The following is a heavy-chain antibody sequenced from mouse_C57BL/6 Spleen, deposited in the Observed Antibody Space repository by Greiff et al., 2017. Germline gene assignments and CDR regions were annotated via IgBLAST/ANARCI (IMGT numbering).Heavy chain of an antibody. Sequence: QVQLQQPGAELVKPGASVKLSCKASGYTFTSYWMHWVKQRPGQGLEWIGMIHPNSGSTNYNEKFKSKATLTVDKSSSTAYMQLSRLTSEDSAVYYCAREEAYGNFRYFDVWGTGTTVTVSS. CDR3: AREEAYGNFRYFDV. J-gene: IGHJ1*03. V-gene: IGHV1-64*01. CDR1: GYTFTSYW. D-gene: IGHD2-1*01. CDR2: IHPNSGST.